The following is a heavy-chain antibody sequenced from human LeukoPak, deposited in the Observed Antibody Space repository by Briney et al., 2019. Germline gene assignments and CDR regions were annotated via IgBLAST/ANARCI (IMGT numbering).Heavy chain of an antibody. J-gene: IGHJ4*02. V-gene: IGHV3-13*01. Sequence: PGGSLRLSCAASGFTFIDYDMHWVRQVIGKGLEWVSAIGTRGDTHYSGSVKGRFTISRENAESSLYLQMNSLRAEDTAVYYCARGGIQVSGIDEFGYWGQGTLVTVSS. CDR2: IGTRGDT. CDR3: ARGGIQVSGIDEFGY. D-gene: IGHD6-19*01. CDR1: GFTFIDYD.